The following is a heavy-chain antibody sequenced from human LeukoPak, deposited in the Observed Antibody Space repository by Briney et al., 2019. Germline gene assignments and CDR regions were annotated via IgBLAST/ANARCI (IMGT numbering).Heavy chain of an antibody. CDR1: GNTFTSYG. V-gene: IGHV1-18*01. D-gene: IGHD4-23*01. Sequence: ASVKVSCKASGNTFTSYGINWVRQAPGQGLEWMGWISAYNGNTNYAQNLQGRVTMTTDTSTGTAYMELRSLRSDDTAVYYCARRGGNYYIDYWGQGTLVTVSS. CDR2: ISAYNGNT. J-gene: IGHJ4*02. CDR3: ARRGGNYYIDY.